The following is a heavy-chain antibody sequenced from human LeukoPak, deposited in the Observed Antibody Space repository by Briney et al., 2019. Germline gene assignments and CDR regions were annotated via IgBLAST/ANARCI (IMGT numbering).Heavy chain of an antibody. Sequence: GGSLRLSCAASGFTVSSNYMSWVRQAPGKGLEWVSVIYSGGSTYYADSVKGRFTISRDNSKNTLYLQMNSLRAEDTAVYYCAKVRDSSGYYLLKSRLHFDYWGQGTLVTVSS. D-gene: IGHD3-22*01. CDR1: GFTVSSNY. J-gene: IGHJ4*02. CDR3: AKVRDSSGYYLLKSRLHFDY. CDR2: IYSGGST. V-gene: IGHV3-53*01.